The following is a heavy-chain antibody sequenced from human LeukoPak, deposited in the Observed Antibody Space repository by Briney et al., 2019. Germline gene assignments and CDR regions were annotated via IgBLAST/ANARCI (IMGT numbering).Heavy chain of an antibody. Sequence: ASVKVSCKASGYTFTSYAMHWVRQAPGQRLEWMGWINAGNGNIKYSQEFQGRVTITRDTSASTAYMELSSLRSEDMAVYYCARATQKNYSSSWYSLGYWGQGTLVTVSS. J-gene: IGHJ4*02. CDR3: ARATQKNYSSSWYSLGY. CDR1: GYTFTSYA. D-gene: IGHD6-13*01. CDR2: INAGNGNI. V-gene: IGHV1-3*03.